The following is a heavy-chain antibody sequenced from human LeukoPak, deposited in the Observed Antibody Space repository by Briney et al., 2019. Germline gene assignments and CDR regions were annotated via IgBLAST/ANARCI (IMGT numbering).Heavy chain of an antibody. CDR1: GFTFSSYG. J-gene: IGHJ4*02. CDR2: ISYDGSNK. CDR3: AKDGDYYDSSGPDY. Sequence: PGGSLRLSCAASGFTFSSYGMHWVRQAPGKGLEWVAVISYDGSNKYYADSVKGRFTISRDNSKNTLYLQMNSLRAEDTAVYYCAKDGDYYDSSGPDYWGQGTLVTVSS. V-gene: IGHV3-30*18. D-gene: IGHD3-22*01.